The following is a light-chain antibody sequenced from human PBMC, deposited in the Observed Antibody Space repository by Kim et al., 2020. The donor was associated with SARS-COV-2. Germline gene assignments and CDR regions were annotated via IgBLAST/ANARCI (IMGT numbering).Light chain of an antibody. J-gene: IGKJ2*01. CDR3: QHYSRFPYT. CDR1: ENIGTL. CDR2: LAS. V-gene: IGKV1-5*03. Sequence: SGSVGDRVNITCRASENIGTLLAWYQQKPGRAPSLLIYLASTLESGVPSRFSGTGSGTEFSLSITSLQPDDFATYYCQHYSRFPYTFGQGTKLEI.